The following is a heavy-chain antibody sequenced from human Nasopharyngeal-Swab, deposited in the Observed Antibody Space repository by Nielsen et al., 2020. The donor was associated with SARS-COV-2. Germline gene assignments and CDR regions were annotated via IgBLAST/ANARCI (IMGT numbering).Heavy chain of an antibody. D-gene: IGHD2-15*01. CDR2: MCARGVTT. V-gene: IGHV3-23*01. CDR1: GFTFTSYA. Sequence: GGSLRLSCAASGFTFTSYAMNWVRHAPGKWLAWVSGMCARGVTTSFAESVKGRFTISRDISKNTLYLQMNGLRAEDTALYYCAKDSGAGFCDDGSCFPTNHWGLGTLVTVSS. J-gene: IGHJ5*02. CDR3: AKDSGAGFCDDGSCFPTNH.